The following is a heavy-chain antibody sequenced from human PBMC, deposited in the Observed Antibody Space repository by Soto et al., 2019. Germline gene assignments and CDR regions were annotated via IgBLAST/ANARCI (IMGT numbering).Heavy chain of an antibody. CDR3: TRDAPQLPNYGMDV. Sequence: QVQLVESGGNVVQPGGSLRLSCAASGFSFSSHGMHWVRQAPGKGLEWVAHLWAGGNIRYYAYSVNGRFTMSSDHSKNTLYLQMSRLGAETTAVYYCTRDAPQLPNYGMDVWGQGTTFTVSS. J-gene: IGHJ6*02. CDR1: GFSFSSHG. V-gene: IGHV3-33*01. CDR2: LWAGGNIR. D-gene: IGHD2-2*01.